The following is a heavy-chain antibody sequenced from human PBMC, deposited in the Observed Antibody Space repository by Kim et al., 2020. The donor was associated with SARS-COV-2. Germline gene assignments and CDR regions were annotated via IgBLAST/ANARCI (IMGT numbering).Heavy chain of an antibody. V-gene: IGHV3-66*01. J-gene: IGHJ3*02. Sequence: GGSLRLSCAASGFIVSNKYINWVRQAPGKGLEWVSVIYSGGSTSYAASGKGRLTISRDHSKNTLYLQMNSLRAEDTARYYCATSLSSSTWALNLGTFDIWGQGTMVPVS. D-gene: IGHD6-13*01. CDR2: IYSGGST. CDR1: GFIVSNKY. CDR3: ATSLSSSTWALNLGTFDI.